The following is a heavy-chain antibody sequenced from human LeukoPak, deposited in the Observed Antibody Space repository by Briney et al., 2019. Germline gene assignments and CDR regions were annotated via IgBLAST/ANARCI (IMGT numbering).Heavy chain of an antibody. V-gene: IGHV1-69*13. J-gene: IGHJ6*02. CDR1: GGTFSSYA. Sequence: SVKVSCKASGGTFSSYAISWVRQAPGQGLEWMGGIIPIFGTANYAQKFQGRVTITAGESTSTAYMELSSLRSEDTAVYYCARAPRAVVVPAAIYYYYGMDVWGQGTTVTVSS. CDR2: IIPIFGTA. D-gene: IGHD2-2*01. CDR3: ARAPRAVVVPAAIYYYYGMDV.